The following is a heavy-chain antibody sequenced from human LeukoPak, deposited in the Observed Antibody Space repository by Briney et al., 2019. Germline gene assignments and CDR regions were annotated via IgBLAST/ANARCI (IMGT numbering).Heavy chain of an antibody. CDR1: GFTFSSYA. J-gene: IGHJ4*02. D-gene: IGHD6-19*01. CDR3: ARAHSWWIAVAGLGLIDY. Sequence: GGSLRLSCAASGFTFSSYAMSWVRQAPGKGLEWVSAISGSGGSTYYADSVKGRFTISRDNSKNTLYLQMNSLRAEDTAVYYCARAHSWWIAVAGLGLIDYWGQGTLVTVSS. V-gene: IGHV3-23*01. CDR2: ISGSGGST.